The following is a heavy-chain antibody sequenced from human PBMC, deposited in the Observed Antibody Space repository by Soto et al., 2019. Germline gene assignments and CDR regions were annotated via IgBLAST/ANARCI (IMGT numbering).Heavy chain of an antibody. V-gene: IGHV3-30*18. D-gene: IGHD6-19*01. CDR3: AKGGRQWLVTSDFNY. CDR2: VSHDGRNT. J-gene: IGHJ4*02. CDR1: GFTFSDYA. Sequence: VQLVESGGGVVQPGRSLRLSCAASGFTFSDYAMHWVRQAPGKGLEWVAVVSHDGRNTHYADSVKGRFTITRDSSKHTVSLEMPSPRAEDTAVYYCAKGGRQWLVTSDFNYWGQGALVTVSS.